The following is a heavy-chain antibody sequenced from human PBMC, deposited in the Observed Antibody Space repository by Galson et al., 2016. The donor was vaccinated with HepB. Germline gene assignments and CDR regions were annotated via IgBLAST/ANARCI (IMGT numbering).Heavy chain of an antibody. CDR1: GYTFTTYY. Sequence: SVKVSCKASGYTFTTYYMHWVRQAPGQGLEWMGVISPSGGRTSYAQKFQGRVTMTRDTSTSTVYMELSSLRSEDTAVYYCARVNSFGYYFYYAMVVWGQGTAVTVSS. CDR3: ARVNSFGYYFYYAMVV. V-gene: IGHV1-46*01. J-gene: IGHJ6*02. D-gene: IGHD5-18*01. CDR2: ISPSGGRT.